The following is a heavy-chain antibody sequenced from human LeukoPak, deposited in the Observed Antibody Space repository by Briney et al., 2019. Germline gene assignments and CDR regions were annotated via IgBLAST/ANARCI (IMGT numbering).Heavy chain of an antibody. Sequence: SETLSLTCAVYGGSFSGYYWSWIRQPPGKGLEWIGEINHCGSTNYNPSLKSRVTISVDTSKNQFSLKLSSVTAADTAVYYCARGTTVAYFDYWGQGTLVTVSS. CDR3: ARGTTVAYFDY. CDR2: INHCGST. CDR1: GGSFSGYY. V-gene: IGHV4-34*01. D-gene: IGHD4-23*01. J-gene: IGHJ4*02.